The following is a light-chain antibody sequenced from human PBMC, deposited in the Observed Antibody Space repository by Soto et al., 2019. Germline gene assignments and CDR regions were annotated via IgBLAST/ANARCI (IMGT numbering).Light chain of an antibody. CDR3: SSYTRSSTYV. V-gene: IGLV2-14*01. Sequence: QSALTQPASVSGSPGQSITISCTGTSSDVGGYNYVSWCRQHPGRAPKLMIYDVSNRPSGVSNRFSGSKSGNTASLTISGLQAEDEADYYCSSYTRSSTYVFGTG. CDR2: DVS. CDR1: SSDVGGYNY. J-gene: IGLJ1*01.